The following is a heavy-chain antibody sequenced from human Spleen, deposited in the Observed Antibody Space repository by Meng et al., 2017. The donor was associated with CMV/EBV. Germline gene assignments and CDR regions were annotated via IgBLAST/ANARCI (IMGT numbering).Heavy chain of an antibody. CDR3: AREGSGGYFDY. CDR2: IYYSGST. V-gene: IGHV4-59*01. Sequence: GSLRLSCTVSGGSISSSYWSWIRQPPGKGLEWIGYIYYSGSTNYNPSLKSRVTISVDTSKNHFSRKLSSVTAADTAVYYCAREGSGGYFDYWGQGTLVTVSS. J-gene: IGHJ4*02. D-gene: IGHD1-26*01. CDR1: GGSISSSY.